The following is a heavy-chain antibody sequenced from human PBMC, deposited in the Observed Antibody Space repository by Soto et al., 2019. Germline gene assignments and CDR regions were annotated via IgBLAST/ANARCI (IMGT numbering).Heavy chain of an antibody. CDR2: IYYSGST. CDR1: GGSISSGGYY. V-gene: IGHV4-31*03. Sequence: QVQLQESGPGLVKPSQTLSLTCTASGGSISSGGYYWNWIRQHPGKGLEWIGYIYYSGSTYYNPSLKSRVTISVDTSKNQFSLKLSSVTAADTAVYYCARRYCSSTSCYNWFDPWGQGTLVTVSS. J-gene: IGHJ5*02. D-gene: IGHD2-2*01. CDR3: ARRYCSSTSCYNWFDP.